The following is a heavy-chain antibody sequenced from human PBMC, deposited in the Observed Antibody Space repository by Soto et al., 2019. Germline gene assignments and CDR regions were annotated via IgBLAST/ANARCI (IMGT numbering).Heavy chain of an antibody. J-gene: IGHJ6*02. Sequence: PGGSLRLSCAASGITFNSYGMHWVRQAPGKGLEWVAVISYDGSNKYYADSVKGRFTISRDNSKNSLYLQMNSLRAEDTAVYYCAKDRAYPITIVGVVGYYYYGMDVWGQGTTVTVSS. CDR1: GITFNSYG. CDR3: AKDRAYPITIVGVVGYYYYGMDV. CDR2: ISYDGSNK. V-gene: IGHV3-30*18. D-gene: IGHD3-3*01.